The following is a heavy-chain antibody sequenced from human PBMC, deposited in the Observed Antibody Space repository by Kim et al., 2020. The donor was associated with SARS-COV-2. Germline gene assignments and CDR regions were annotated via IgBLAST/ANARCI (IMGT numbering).Heavy chain of an antibody. CDR2: INHSGST. CDR1: GGSFSGYY. Sequence: SETLSLTCAVYGGSFSGYYWSWIRQPPGKGLEWIGEINHSGSTNYNPSLKSRVTISVDTSKNQFSLKLSSVTAADTAVYYCARGSLDRSDIVVVPAAMRDYYYGMDVWGQGTTVTVSS. V-gene: IGHV4-34*01. CDR3: ARGSLDRSDIVVVPAAMRDYYYGMDV. D-gene: IGHD2-2*01. J-gene: IGHJ6*02.